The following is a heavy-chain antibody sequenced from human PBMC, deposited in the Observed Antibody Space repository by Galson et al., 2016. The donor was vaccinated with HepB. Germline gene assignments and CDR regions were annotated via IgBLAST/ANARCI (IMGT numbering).Heavy chain of an antibody. V-gene: IGHV3-7*01. J-gene: IGHJ3*02. CDR2: INTDGSEK. CDR1: GFTFSSYW. CDR3: ASAVRGYSVDI. D-gene: IGHD5-18*01. Sequence: SLRLSCAASGFTFSSYWMRWVRQAPVKGRECVANINTDGSEKYYVDSVKGRFTISRDNAKNSLYLQMNSLRAEDTALYYCASAVRGYSVDIWGQGTMVTVSS.